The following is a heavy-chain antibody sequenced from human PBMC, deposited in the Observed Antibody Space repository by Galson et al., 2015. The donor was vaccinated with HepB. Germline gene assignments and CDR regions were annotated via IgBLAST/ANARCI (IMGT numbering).Heavy chain of an antibody. V-gene: IGHV4-31*03. CDR2: IYYSGST. CDR1: GGSISSGGYY. Sequence: LTCTVSGGSISSGGYYWSWIRQHPGKGLEWIGYIYYSGSTYYNPSLKSRVTISVDTSKNQFSLKLSSVTAADTAVYYCARDTARYCSGGSCYSVSDPHLGYGMDVWGQGTTVTVSS. J-gene: IGHJ6*02. CDR3: ARDTARYCSGGSCYSVSDPHLGYGMDV. D-gene: IGHD2-15*01.